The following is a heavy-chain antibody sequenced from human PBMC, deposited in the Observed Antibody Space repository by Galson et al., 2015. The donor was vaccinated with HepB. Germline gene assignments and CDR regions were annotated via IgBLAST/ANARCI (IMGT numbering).Heavy chain of an antibody. Sequence: SLRLSCAASGFTFSSYAMHWVRQAPGKGLEWVAVISYDGSNKYYADSVKGRFTISRDNSKNTLYLQMNSLRAEDTAVYYCAGGPSSRYYYGMDVWGQGTTVTVSS. J-gene: IGHJ6*02. V-gene: IGHV3-30-3*01. CDR2: ISYDGSNK. CDR1: GFTFSSYA. CDR3: AGGPSSRYYYGMDV. D-gene: IGHD2/OR15-2a*01.